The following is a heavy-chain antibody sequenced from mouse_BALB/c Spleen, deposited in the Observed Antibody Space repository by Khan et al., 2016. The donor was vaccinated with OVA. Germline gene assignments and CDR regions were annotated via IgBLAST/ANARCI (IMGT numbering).Heavy chain of an antibody. Sequence: QIQLVQSGPELKKPGETVKISCKASGYTFTNYGMNWVKQAPGKGLKWMGWINTYTGEPTYADDFKGRFVFSLETSASTAYLQISNLKNEDMTTYFHARISSYWYSDVWGAGTTVTVSP. CDR1: GYTFTNYG. CDR2: INTYTGEP. V-gene: IGHV9-1*02. CDR3: ARISSYWYSDV. D-gene: IGHD6-2*01. J-gene: IGHJ1*01.